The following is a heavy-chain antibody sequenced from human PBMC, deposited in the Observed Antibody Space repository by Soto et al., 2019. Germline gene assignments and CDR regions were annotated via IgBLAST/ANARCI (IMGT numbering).Heavy chain of an antibody. V-gene: IGHV1-69*13. Sequence: SVKVSCKASGGTFSSYAMSWVRQAPGQVLEWMGGIIPIFGTANYAQKFQGRVTITADESTSTAYMELSSLRSEDTAVYFCARDRDYVWGSYRYYFDYWGQGTLVTVSS. D-gene: IGHD3-16*02. CDR1: GGTFSSYA. CDR3: ARDRDYVWGSYRYYFDY. CDR2: IIPIFGTA. J-gene: IGHJ4*02.